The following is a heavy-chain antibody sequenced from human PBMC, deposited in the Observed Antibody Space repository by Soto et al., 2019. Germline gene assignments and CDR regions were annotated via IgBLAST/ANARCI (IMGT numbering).Heavy chain of an antibody. Sequence: QVQLQESGPRLVKPSETLSLTCVVSGGAISTYSWSWIRQTPGKGLAWIANIHYTGTTNYNPSLKSRVTMSVDTSKNQFSLRLTSVNAADTAIYFCARDRGGVGWWFDLWGRGTLVTVAS. CDR1: GGAISTYS. J-gene: IGHJ2*01. V-gene: IGHV4-59*01. D-gene: IGHD2-15*01. CDR2: IHYTGTT. CDR3: ARDRGGVGWWFDL.